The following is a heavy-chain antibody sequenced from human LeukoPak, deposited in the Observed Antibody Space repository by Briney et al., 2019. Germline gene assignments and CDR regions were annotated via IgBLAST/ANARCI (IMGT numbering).Heavy chain of an antibody. D-gene: IGHD3-22*01. J-gene: IGHJ4*02. CDR1: GFTFSESW. V-gene: IGHV3-23*01. CDR2: ISGSGDNT. Sequence: GGSLRLSCVVSGFTFSESWMSWVRQAPGKGLEWVSGISGSGDNTYYADSVKGRFTISRDNSKNTLYVQVNSLGTEDTAAYYCAKGSYYDSSGSFYFDYWGQGTLVTVSS. CDR3: AKGSYYDSSGSFYFDY.